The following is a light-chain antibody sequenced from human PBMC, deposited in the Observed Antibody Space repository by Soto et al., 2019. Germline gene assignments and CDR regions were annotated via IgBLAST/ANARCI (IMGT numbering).Light chain of an antibody. V-gene: IGKV3-11*01. CDR2: DAS. CDR1: QSVSSC. CDR3: QQRSNRSPLT. Sequence: DIELTQSPSTLSLSLGERATLSCRASQSVSSCLAWYQQKPGQAPRLLISDASSRAPGIPARFRGSGAGTTYSLPISSREPHDFAVYYCQQRSNRSPLTFGRGTKVDIK. J-gene: IGKJ4*01.